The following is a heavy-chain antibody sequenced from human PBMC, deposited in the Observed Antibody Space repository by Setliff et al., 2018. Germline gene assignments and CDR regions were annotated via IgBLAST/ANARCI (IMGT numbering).Heavy chain of an antibody. J-gene: IGHJ4*02. V-gene: IGHV1-24*01. CDR3: ARDRDSSGYPYYFDY. CDR2: FDPEDGET. Sequence: ASVKVSCKVSGYNLIEVSMHWVRQAPGRGLEWMGGFDPEDGETIYAQKFQGWVTMTRDTSISTAYMELSRLRSDDTAVYYCARDRDSSGYPYYFDYWGQGTLVTVSS. CDR1: GYNLIEVS. D-gene: IGHD3-22*01.